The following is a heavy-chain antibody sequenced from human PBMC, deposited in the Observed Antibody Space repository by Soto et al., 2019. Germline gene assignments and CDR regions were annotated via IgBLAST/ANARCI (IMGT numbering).Heavy chain of an antibody. CDR3: ARGRGTRGSQHVSEL. Sequence: GKGLDWIGEVWHTGSTIYNPSLMIRVTISVDASKNQSSLNLTSVTAADTAVYFCARGRGTRGSQHVSELWRQGTPDTVTA. V-gene: IGHV4-34*01. CDR2: VWHTGST. D-gene: IGHD3-10*01. J-gene: IGHJ4*02.